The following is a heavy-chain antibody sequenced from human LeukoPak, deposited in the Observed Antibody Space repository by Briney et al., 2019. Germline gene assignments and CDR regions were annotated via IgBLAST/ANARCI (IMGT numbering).Heavy chain of an antibody. D-gene: IGHD2-21*02. Sequence: GGSLRLSCAASGFTLDDYAMHWVRQAPGKGLEWVSLISGDGGSTYYADSVKGRFTISRDNSKNSLYLQMNSLRTEDTALYYCAKDSIPASYCGGDCYKDAFDIWGQGTMVTVSS. V-gene: IGHV3-43*02. J-gene: IGHJ3*02. CDR3: AKDSIPASYCGGDCYKDAFDI. CDR2: ISGDGGST. CDR1: GFTLDDYA.